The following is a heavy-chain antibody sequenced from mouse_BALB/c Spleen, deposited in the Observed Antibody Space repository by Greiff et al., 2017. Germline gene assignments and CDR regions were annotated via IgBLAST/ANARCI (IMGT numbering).Heavy chain of an antibody. Sequence: EVQGVESGGGLVQPGGSRKLSCAASGFTFSSFGMHWVRQAPEKGLEWVAYISSGSSTIYYADTVKGRFTISRDNPKNTLFLQMTSLRSEDTAMYYCARGAPHFDYWGQGTTLTVSS. V-gene: IGHV5-17*02. CDR1: GFTFSSFG. J-gene: IGHJ2*01. CDR2: ISSGSSTI. CDR3: ARGAPHFDY.